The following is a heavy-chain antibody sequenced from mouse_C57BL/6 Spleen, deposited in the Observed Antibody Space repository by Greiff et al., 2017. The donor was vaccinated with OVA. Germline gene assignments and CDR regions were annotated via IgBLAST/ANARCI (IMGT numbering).Heavy chain of an antibody. V-gene: IGHV1-82*01. Sequence: VKLQESGPELVKPGASVKISCKASGYSFSSSWMNWVKQRPGKGLEWIGRIYPGDGDTNYNGKFKGKATLTADKSSSTAYMQLSSLTSEDSAVYFCADGNAMDYWGQGTTVTVSS. J-gene: IGHJ4*01. CDR2: IYPGDGDT. CDR3: ADGNAMDY. CDR1: GYSFSSSW.